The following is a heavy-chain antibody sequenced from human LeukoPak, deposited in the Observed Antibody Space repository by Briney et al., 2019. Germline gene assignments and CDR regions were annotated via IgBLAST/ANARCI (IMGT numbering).Heavy chain of an antibody. V-gene: IGHV1-46*01. CDR1: GYTFTSFY. D-gene: IGHD3-16*01. J-gene: IGHJ6*03. CDR3: ASGGAYYMDV. CDR2: MNPSGGST. Sequence: ASVKVSFKASGYTFTSFYMHWVRQASGQGLEWMAIMNPSGGSTTYAQKFQGRVTMTRDMSTSTVHMELSSLRSEDTAVYYCASGGAYYMDVWGKGTTVTVSS.